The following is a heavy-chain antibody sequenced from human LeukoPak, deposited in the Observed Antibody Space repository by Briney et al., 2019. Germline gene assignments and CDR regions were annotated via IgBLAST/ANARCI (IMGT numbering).Heavy chain of an antibody. CDR1: GGSISSYY. V-gene: IGHV4-59*01. CDR3: ARFRAFDI. Sequence: SETLSLTCTASGGSISSYYWSWIRQPPGKGLEWIGYIYYSGSTNYNPSLKSRVTISVDTSKNQFSLKLSSVTAADTAVYYCARFRAFDIWGQGTIVTVSS. J-gene: IGHJ3*02. CDR2: IYYSGST.